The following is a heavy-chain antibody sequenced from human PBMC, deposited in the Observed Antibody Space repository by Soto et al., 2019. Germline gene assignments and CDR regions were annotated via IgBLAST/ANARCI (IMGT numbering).Heavy chain of an antibody. CDR3: AREYYYDRSGFTSPAF. D-gene: IGHD3-22*01. CDR1: EGKISSND. V-gene: IGHV3-53*01. CDR2: IYSGGST. J-gene: IGHJ4*02. Sequence: GGLQSLCYRASEGKISSNDMILIRKTPGKGLEWVSVIYSGGSTYYADSVKGRFTISRDNPKNTLYLQMNSLRAEDTAVYYCAREYYYDRSGFTSPAFWAQGTLVPVSS.